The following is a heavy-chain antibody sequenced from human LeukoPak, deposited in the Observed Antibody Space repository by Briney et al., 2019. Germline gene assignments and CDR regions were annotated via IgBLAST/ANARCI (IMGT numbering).Heavy chain of an antibody. CDR2: IYYSGST. CDR3: ARESVQLWASFDY. CDR1: GGSISSGSFY. D-gene: IGHD5-18*01. V-gene: IGHV4-61*01. J-gene: IGHJ4*02. Sequence: PSETLSLTCTVSGGSISSGSFYWTWIRQPPGKGLEWIGHIYYSGSTKYNPSLKSRVTISVDTSKNQFSLKLSSVTAADTAVYYCARESVQLWASFDYWGQGTLVTVSS.